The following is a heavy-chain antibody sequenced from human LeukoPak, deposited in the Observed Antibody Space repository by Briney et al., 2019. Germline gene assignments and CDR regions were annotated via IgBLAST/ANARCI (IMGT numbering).Heavy chain of an antibody. Sequence: GRSLRLSCAASGFTFSDYAMHWVRQAPGKGLEWVAVLSYGGTNKYYADSVKGRFTISRDNFKNTMFLQMNSLRAEDTAVYHCARDRSGYANDAFDFWGQGTMVTVSS. V-gene: IGHV3-30-3*01. CDR2: LSYGGTNK. CDR3: ARDRSGYANDAFDF. D-gene: IGHD3-3*01. CDR1: GFTFSDYA. J-gene: IGHJ3*01.